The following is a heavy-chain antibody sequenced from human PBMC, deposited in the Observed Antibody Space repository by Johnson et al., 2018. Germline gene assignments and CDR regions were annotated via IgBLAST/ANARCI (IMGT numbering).Heavy chain of an antibody. D-gene: IGHD5-12*01. CDR2: LDGGSGST. Sequence: EVGLLEGGGGLVQPGGTLRLSCVASRFSFSRSVMSWVRQAPGKGLEWVSTLDGGSGSTYYAAAVKGRFAISSDISKNTLYLQLSSLRGEDSALYYWAYRMAALGQKYFQDWGQGALVTVSS. CDR3: AYRMAALGQKYFQD. CDR1: RFSFSRSV. J-gene: IGHJ1*01. V-gene: IGHV3-23*01.